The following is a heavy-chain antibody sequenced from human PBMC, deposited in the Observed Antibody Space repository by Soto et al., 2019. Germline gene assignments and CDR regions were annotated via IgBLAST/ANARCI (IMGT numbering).Heavy chain of an antibody. J-gene: IGHJ4*02. CDR1: GFSLITSGVG. V-gene: IGHV2-5*02. CDR2: IYWDDDK. Sequence: SGPTLVNPTQTLTLTCTFSGFSLITSGVGVGWIRQPPGKALEWLALIYWDDDKRYSPSLNSRLTITKDTSKNQVVLTMTNMDSVDTATYYCALRPPGYSGYGHYFGSWGQGALVTVSS. D-gene: IGHD5-12*01. CDR3: ALRPPGYSGYGHYFGS.